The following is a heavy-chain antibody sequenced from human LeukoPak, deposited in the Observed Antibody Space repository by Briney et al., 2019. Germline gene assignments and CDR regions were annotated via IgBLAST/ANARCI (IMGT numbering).Heavy chain of an antibody. D-gene: IGHD3-22*01. V-gene: IGHV3-66*02. CDR2: IYSGGST. Sequence: GGSLRLSCAASGFTVSSNYMSWVRQAPGKGLEWVSVIYSGGSTYYADSVKGRFTISRDNSKNTLYLQMNSLSAEDTAVYYCARDSSGYNDYWGQGTLVTVSS. CDR1: GFTVSSNY. J-gene: IGHJ4*02. CDR3: ARDSSGYNDY.